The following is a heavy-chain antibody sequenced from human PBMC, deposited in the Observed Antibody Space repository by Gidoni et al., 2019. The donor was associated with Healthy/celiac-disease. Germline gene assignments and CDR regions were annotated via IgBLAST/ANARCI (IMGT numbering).Heavy chain of an antibody. CDR2: ISSSSSTI. J-gene: IGHJ4*02. D-gene: IGHD5-12*01. V-gene: IGHV3-48*01. CDR1: GFAFSSDR. CDR3: ARDGNRRDGYKNTADY. Sequence: EVELVESGGGLVQPGGSLRLSCAASGFAFSSDRMNWVRQAPGKGREWVSYISSSSSTIYYVDSVKGRFTISRDNAKNSLYLQMNSLRAEDTAVYYCARDGNRRDGYKNTADYWGQGTLVTVSS.